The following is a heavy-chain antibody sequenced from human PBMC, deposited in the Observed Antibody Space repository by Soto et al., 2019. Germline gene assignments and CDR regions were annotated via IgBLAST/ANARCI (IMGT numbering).Heavy chain of an antibody. CDR1: GGSFTSNNW. J-gene: IGHJ4*02. CDR2: IYRTGST. Sequence: SETLSVTCAVSGGSFTSNNWWTWVREPPGQGLEWIGEIYRTGSTNYNPSLKSRVTISLDKSENQFSLKVTSLTAADTAVYYCASRDPGTSVDYWGQGTLVTVSS. CDR3: ASRDPGTSVDY. D-gene: IGHD4-17*01. V-gene: IGHV4-4*02.